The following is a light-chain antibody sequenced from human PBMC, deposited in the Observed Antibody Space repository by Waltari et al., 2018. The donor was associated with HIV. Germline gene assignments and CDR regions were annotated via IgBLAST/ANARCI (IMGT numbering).Light chain of an antibody. CDR3: SSYSRGALL. V-gene: IGLV2-14*01. CDR1: SNDIGSYNY. CDR2: EVS. Sequence: QSVLTQPASVSGSPGQSLTLSCTGTSNDIGSYNYFSWYQQSPDKAPKLIIYEVSYRPSGVSSRFSGSKSGNTASLTISGLQTEDEAYYHCSSYSRGALLFGGGTKVTVL. J-gene: IGLJ2*01.